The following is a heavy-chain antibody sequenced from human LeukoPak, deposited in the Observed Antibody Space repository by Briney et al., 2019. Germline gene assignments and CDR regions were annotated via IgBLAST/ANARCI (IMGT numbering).Heavy chain of an antibody. D-gene: IGHD6-19*01. CDR2: TYYRSKWYN. CDR1: GDSVSSNSAA. V-gene: IGHV6-1*01. Sequence: SQTLSLTCAISGDSVSSNSAAWNWIRQSPSRGLEWLGRTYYRSKWYNDYAVPVKSRITINPDTSKNQFSLQLNSVTPEDSAVYYCARDQYSSGWYRFDYWGQGTLVTVSS. J-gene: IGHJ4*02. CDR3: ARDQYSSGWYRFDY.